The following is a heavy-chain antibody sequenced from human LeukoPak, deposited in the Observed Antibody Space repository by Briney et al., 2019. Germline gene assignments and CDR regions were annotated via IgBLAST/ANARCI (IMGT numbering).Heavy chain of an antibody. J-gene: IGHJ6*03. D-gene: IGHD3-22*01. V-gene: IGHV3-7*01. CDR1: GFTFSSYW. CDR2: IKQDGSEK. Sequence: GGSLRLSCAASGFTFSSYWMSWVRQAPGKGLERVANIKQDGSEKYYVDSVKGRFTISRDNAENSLYLQMNSLRAEDTAVYYCARDRFDDSSGYYYHYDFYMDVWGKGTTVSVSS. CDR3: ARDRFDDSSGYYYHYDFYMDV.